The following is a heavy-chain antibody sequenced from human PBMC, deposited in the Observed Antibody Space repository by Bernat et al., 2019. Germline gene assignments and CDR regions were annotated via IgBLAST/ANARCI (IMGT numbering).Heavy chain of an antibody. CDR2: IYYSGST. J-gene: IGHJ5*02. CDR3: ARGDSGSYYSWFDP. V-gene: IGHV4-31*03. D-gene: IGHD1-26*01. CDR1: GGSISSGGYY. Sequence: QVQLQESGPGLVKPSQTLSLTCTVSGGSISSGGYYWSWIRQHPGKGLEWIGYIYYSGSTNYNPSLKSRVTISVDTSKNQFSLKLSSVTAADTAGYYCARGDSGSYYSWFDPWGQGTLVTVSS.